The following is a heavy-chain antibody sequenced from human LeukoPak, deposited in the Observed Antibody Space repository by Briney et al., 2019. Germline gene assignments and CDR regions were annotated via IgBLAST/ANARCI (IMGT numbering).Heavy chain of an antibody. J-gene: IGHJ4*02. CDR1: GASISSYD. Sequence: PSETLCLTCTASGASISSYDLTWIRQPAGKGLEWIGRISTTGSTNYNPSLKSRVTISVDKSKNQFSLKLTSVTAADTAVYYCARGSGYDGRNFDYWGQGTLVTVSS. V-gene: IGHV4-4*07. CDR3: ARGSGYDGRNFDY. D-gene: IGHD5-12*01. CDR2: ISTTGST.